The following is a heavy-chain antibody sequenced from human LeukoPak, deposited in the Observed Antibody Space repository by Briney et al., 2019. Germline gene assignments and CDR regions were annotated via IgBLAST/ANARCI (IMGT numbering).Heavy chain of an antibody. CDR3: ARQRVFTTVGSAGYYFDF. V-gene: IGHV4-30-2*01. D-gene: IGHD3-22*01. J-gene: IGHJ4*02. CDR1: SGSILSGGYS. CDR2: IYHSGST. Sequence: SETLSLTYTVSSGSILSGGYSWSWIRQPPGKGLEWIGYIYHSGSTYYNPSLKSRVTISVDRSKNQFSLKLSSVTAADTAVYYCARQRVFTTVGSAGYYFDFWGQGTLVTVSS.